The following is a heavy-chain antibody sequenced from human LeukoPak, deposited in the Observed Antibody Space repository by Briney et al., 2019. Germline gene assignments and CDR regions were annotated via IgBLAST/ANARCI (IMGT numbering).Heavy chain of an antibody. CDR2: INLNGGST. J-gene: IGHJ4*02. V-gene: IGHV3-20*04. CDR1: GFTFVDYG. Sequence: GYLRLSCAASGFTFVDYGMSWVRQGPGKGLEWGPGINLNGGSTGYADSVKGRFTISRDNAKNSLYLQMNSLRAEDTALYYCARDKVVVIHDYWGQGTLITVSS. CDR3: ARDKVVVIHDY. D-gene: IGHD2-21*01.